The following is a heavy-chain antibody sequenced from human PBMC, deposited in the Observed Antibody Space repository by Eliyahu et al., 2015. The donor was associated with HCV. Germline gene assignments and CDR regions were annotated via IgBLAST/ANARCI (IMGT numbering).Heavy chain of an antibody. CDR2: IYYRGST. CDR3: ARSAPPDYCGGDCYLSY. J-gene: IGHJ4*02. CDR1: GGSISSYY. D-gene: IGHD2-21*02. V-gene: IGHV4-59*01. Sequence: LVKPSETLSLTCSVSGGSISSYYWSWIRQPPGKALEWIGYIYYRGSTNYNPSLKSRVTISVDTSKNQFSLKLSSVTAADTAVYYCARSAPPDYCGGDCYLSYWGQGTLVTVSS.